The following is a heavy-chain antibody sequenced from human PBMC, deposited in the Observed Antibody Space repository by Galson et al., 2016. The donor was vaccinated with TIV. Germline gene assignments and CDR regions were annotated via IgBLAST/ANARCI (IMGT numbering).Heavy chain of an antibody. D-gene: IGHD2-2*03. V-gene: IGHV1-2*05. CDR2: INPHSGGT. Sequence: SVKVSCKASGYTFTHYFVHWVRQAPGQGLEWMGRINPHSGGTDYAPKFQGRVTMTRDTSISTAYMDLSGLKSDDTVVYYCARVRGPGYCDSTSCYGYYGFDVWGQGTTVTVSS. J-gene: IGHJ6*02. CDR3: ARVRGPGYCDSTSCYGYYGFDV. CDR1: GYTFTHYF.